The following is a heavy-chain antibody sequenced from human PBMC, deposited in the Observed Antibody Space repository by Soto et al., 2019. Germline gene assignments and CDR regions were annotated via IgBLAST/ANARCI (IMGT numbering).Heavy chain of an antibody. J-gene: IGHJ6*02. CDR3: ARYDYDFWSGYYGMDV. Sequence: ASVKVSCKASGYTFTSYGISWVRQAPGQGLEWMGWISAYNGNTNYAQKLQGRVTMTTDTSTSTAYMELRSLRSDDTAVYYCARYDYDFWSGYYGMDVRGQGTTVTVSS. V-gene: IGHV1-18*04. CDR2: ISAYNGNT. CDR1: GYTFTSYG. D-gene: IGHD3-3*01.